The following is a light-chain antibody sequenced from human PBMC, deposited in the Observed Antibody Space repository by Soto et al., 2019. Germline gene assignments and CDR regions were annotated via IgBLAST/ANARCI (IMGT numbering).Light chain of an antibody. V-gene: IGLV2-14*01. Sequence: QSALTQPASVSGSPGQSITISCTGTSNDVGIYNYVSWYQQHPGEAPKLIIYEVTNRPSGVSDRFSGSKSDNTASLTISGLQAEDEADYYCSSYTISSTWVFGGGTKLTVL. CDR1: SNDVGIYNY. CDR3: SSYTISSTWV. J-gene: IGLJ3*02. CDR2: EVT.